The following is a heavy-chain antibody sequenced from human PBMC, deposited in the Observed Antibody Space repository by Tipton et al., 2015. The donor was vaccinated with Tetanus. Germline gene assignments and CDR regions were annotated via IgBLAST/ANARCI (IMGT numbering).Heavy chain of an antibody. CDR1: GFTFSDYW. Sequence: SLRLSCAASGFTFSDYWMHWVRQAPGKGLMWVSRISGDGNSTSYAASVKGRFTIPRDNAKNTVYLQMNSLRAEDTAVYYCARAQVVAGTGGFDPWGQGTPVTVSS. CDR3: ARAQVVAGTGGFDP. CDR2: ISGDGNST. D-gene: IGHD6-19*01. V-gene: IGHV3-74*01. J-gene: IGHJ5*02.